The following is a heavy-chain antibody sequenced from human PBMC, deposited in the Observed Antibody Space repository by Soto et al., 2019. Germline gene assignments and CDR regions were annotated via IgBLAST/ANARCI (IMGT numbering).Heavy chain of an antibody. CDR3: AKWGYSGYGLDV. CDR1: GGSISSSRCH. J-gene: IGHJ6*02. D-gene: IGHD1-26*01. CDR2: IKYSGTT. Sequence: SETLSLTCTVSGGSISSSRCHWGWIRQPPGKGLEWIASIKYSGTTFYNPSLKSRVTLSVDTSKNQFALKLSSVTAAETAVYYCAKWGYSGYGLDVWGQGTTVTVSS. V-gene: IGHV4-39*01.